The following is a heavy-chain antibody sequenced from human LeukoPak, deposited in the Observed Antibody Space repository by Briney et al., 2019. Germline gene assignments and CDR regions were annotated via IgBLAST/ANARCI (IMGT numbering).Heavy chain of an antibody. CDR3: ARAPITSPFYFDY. D-gene: IGHD2-2*01. J-gene: IGHJ4*02. Sequence: GGSLRLSCTASGFAFDEHGMSWVRQVPGKGLEWVSGINWGGGSTGYADPLRGRFTISRDNAKNSLYLQMDSLRAGDTALYYCARAPITSPFYFDYWGQGTLVTVSS. V-gene: IGHV3-20*04. CDR2: INWGGGST. CDR1: GFAFDEHG.